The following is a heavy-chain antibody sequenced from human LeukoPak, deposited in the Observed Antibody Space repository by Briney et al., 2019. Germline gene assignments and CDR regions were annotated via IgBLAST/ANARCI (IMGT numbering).Heavy chain of an antibody. V-gene: IGHV1-18*01. CDR3: ARANYDYVWGSYRQPDIAFDI. J-gene: IGHJ3*02. D-gene: IGHD3-16*02. CDR1: GYTFTSYG. Sequence: ASVKVSCKASGYTFTSYGISWVRQAPGQGLEWMGWISAYNGNTNYAQKLQGRVTMTTDTSTGTAYMELRSLRSDDTAVYYCARANYDYVWGSYRQPDIAFDIWGQGTMVTVSS. CDR2: ISAYNGNT.